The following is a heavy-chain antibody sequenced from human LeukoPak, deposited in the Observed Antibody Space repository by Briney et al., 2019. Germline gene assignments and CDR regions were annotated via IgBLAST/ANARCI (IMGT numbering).Heavy chain of an antibody. CDR2: IYYSGST. J-gene: IGHJ6*03. V-gene: IGHV4-39*01. D-gene: IGHD6-6*01. Sequence: SETLSLTCTVSGGSISSSSYYWGWIRQPPGKGLEWIGSIYYSGSTYYNPSLKSRVTISVDTSKNQFSLKLSSVTAADTAVYYCARLLGSSIAALFDYYYYYYMDVWGKGTTVTVSS. CDR3: ARLLGSSIAALFDYYYYYYMDV. CDR1: GGSISSSSYY.